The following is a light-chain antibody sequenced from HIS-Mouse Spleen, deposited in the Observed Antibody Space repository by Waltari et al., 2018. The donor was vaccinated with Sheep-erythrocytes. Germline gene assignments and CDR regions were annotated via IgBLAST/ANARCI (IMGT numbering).Light chain of an antibody. V-gene: IGLV2-11*01. CDR2: AVS. Sequence: QSALTQPRSVSGSPGQSVTIPCTGTSSDVGGYNYVSWYQQHPGKAPKLMIYAVSKRPSGVPDRFSGSKSGNTASLTISGLQAEDEADYYCCSYAGSYTFWVFGGGTKLTVL. CDR1: SSDVGGYNY. CDR3: CSYAGSYTFWV. J-gene: IGLJ3*02.